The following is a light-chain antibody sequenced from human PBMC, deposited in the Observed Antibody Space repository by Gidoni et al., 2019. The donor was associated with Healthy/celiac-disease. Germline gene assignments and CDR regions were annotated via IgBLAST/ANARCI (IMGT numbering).Light chain of an antibody. V-gene: IGKV3-20*01. Sequence: ELVLTQSPGTLSLSPGERATLSCRASQSVSSSYLAWYQQKPGQAPRLLIYGASSRATGIPDRFSGSGSGTDFTLTINRLEPEDFAVYYCQQYGSSPQYTFGQGTKLEIK. CDR1: QSVSSSY. CDR3: QQYGSSPQYT. CDR2: GAS. J-gene: IGKJ2*01.